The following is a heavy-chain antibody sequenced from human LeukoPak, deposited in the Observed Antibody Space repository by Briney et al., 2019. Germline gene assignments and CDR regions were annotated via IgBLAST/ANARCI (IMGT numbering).Heavy chain of an antibody. J-gene: IGHJ4*02. Sequence: GGSLRLSCAASGFTFITYWMSWVRQAPGKGLEWVANINQDGSHKYYVDSVKGRFTISRDNTKNSIYLQVNSLRAEDTAVYYCARRVDSYWFFDYWGQGTLVTVSS. D-gene: IGHD1-26*01. V-gene: IGHV3-7*05. CDR3: ARRVDSYWFFDY. CDR2: INQDGSHK. CDR1: GFTFITYW.